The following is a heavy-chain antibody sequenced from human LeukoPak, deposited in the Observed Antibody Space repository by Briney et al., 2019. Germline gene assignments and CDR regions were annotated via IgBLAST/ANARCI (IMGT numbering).Heavy chain of an antibody. CDR1: GFTFSSYS. Sequence: GGSLRLSCAASGFTFSSYSMNWVRQAPGKGLEWVSAISGSGGSTYYADSVKGRFTISRDNSKNTLYLQMNSLRAEDTAVYYCADTYSYGRSDYWGQGTLVTVSS. D-gene: IGHD5-18*01. CDR3: ADTYSYGRSDY. J-gene: IGHJ4*02. CDR2: ISGSGGST. V-gene: IGHV3-23*01.